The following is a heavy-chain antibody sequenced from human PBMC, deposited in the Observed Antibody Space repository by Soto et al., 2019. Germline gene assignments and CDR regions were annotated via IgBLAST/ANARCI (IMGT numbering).Heavy chain of an antibody. V-gene: IGHV1-3*01. CDR3: AREPPPMFSSSWYDHGGMDV. D-gene: IGHD6-13*01. J-gene: IGHJ6*02. Sequence: ASVKVSCKASGYTFTSYAMHWVRQAPGQRLEWMGWINAGNGNTKYSQKFQGRVTITRDTSASTAYMELSSLRSEDTAVYYCAREPPPMFSSSWYDHGGMDVWGQGTAVTVSS. CDR1: GYTFTSYA. CDR2: INAGNGNT.